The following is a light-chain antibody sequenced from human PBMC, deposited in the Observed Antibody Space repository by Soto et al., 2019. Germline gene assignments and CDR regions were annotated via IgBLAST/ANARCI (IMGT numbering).Light chain of an antibody. CDR2: GAS. CDR1: QSISSY. Sequence: EIVLTQSPATLSLSPGERATLSCRASQSISSYLAWYQQKPGQAPRLLIYGASNRATGIPARFSGSGSGTDFTLTISSLEPEDCAVYYCQQRSNWPPITFGQGTRLEI. V-gene: IGKV3-11*01. J-gene: IGKJ5*01. CDR3: QQRSNWPPIT.